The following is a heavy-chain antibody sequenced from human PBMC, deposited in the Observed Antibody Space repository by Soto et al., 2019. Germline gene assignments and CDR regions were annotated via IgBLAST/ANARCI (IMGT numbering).Heavy chain of an antibody. V-gene: IGHV3-30*18. J-gene: IGHJ6*04. CDR2: ISYDGSNK. CDR3: AKAFSQQHLVEWYYYYDMDV. Sequence: GGSLRLSCAASGFTFSSYGMHWVRQAPGKGLEWVAVISYDGSNKYYVDSVKGRFTISRDNSKNTLYLQMNSLRAEDTAVYYCAKAFSQQHLVEWYYYYDMDVWGKGTTVTVSS. D-gene: IGHD6-13*01. CDR1: GFTFSSYG.